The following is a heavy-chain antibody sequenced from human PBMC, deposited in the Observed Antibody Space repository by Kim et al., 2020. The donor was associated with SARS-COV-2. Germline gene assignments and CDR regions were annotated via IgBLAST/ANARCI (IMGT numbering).Heavy chain of an antibody. V-gene: IGHV3-15*01. D-gene: IGHD1-26*01. Sequence: GGSLRLSCAASGFTFSDAWMSWVRQTPGKGLEWVGRIKRKIDGGTTEYAAPVNGRFIISRDDSEKMLYLQMNSLKTEDTAVYYCTTAVGGREWEILGGFDFWGQEILVTVSS. CDR3: TTAVGGREWEILGGFDF. J-gene: IGHJ4*02. CDR1: GFTFSDAW. CDR2: IKRKIDGGTT.